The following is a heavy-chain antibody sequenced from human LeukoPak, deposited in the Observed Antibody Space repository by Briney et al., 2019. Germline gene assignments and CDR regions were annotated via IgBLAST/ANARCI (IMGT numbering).Heavy chain of an antibody. J-gene: IGHJ4*02. CDR3: AKDTMFYDILTGYPHFDY. Sequence: GGSLRLSCAASGLSRDDMSWVRQAPGKGLEWVSAISGSGDNTHYADSVKGRFTISRDNSKNTLYLQMNTLRAEDTAVYYCAKDTMFYDILTGYPHFDYWGQGTLVTVSS. CDR1: GLSRDD. D-gene: IGHD3-9*01. V-gene: IGHV3-23*01. CDR2: ISGSGDNT.